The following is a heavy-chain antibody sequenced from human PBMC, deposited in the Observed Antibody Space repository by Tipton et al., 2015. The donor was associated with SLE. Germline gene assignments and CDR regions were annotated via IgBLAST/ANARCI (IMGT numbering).Heavy chain of an antibody. CDR1: GFTFSSYA. Sequence: SLRLSCAASGFTFSSYAMSWVRQAPGKGLEWVSAISGSGGSTYYADSVKGRFNISRDNSKNTLYLQMNSLRAEDTAVYYCAKGGINDYGDYVFDYWGQGTLVTVSS. CDR3: AKGGINDYGDYVFDY. D-gene: IGHD4-17*01. J-gene: IGHJ4*02. V-gene: IGHV3-23*01. CDR2: ISGSGGST.